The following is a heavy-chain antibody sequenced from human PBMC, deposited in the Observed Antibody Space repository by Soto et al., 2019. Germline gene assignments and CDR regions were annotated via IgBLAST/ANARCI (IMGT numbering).Heavy chain of an antibody. V-gene: IGHV3-30-3*01. CDR3: ARVYCSSTSCYLLYYYYYIDG. D-gene: IGHD2-2*01. J-gene: IGHJ6*03. Sequence: PGESLKISCAASGFTFSSYAMHWVRQAPGKGLEWVAVISYDGSNKYYADSVKGRFTISRDNSKNTLYLQMNSLRAEDTAVYYCARVYCSSTSCYLLYYYYYIDGWSKVYTGTVAS. CDR2: ISYDGSNK. CDR1: GFTFSSYA.